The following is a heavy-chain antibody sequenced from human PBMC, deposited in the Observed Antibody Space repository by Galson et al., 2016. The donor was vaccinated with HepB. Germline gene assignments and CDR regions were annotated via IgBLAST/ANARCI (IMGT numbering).Heavy chain of an antibody. CDR3: ARAIRRGRPPCSFDS. J-gene: IGHJ4*02. V-gene: IGHV1-8*02. CDR2: MNPNSGDT. Sequence: SVTVSCKASEYTFSTYEINWVRQATGQGLEWMGWMNPNSGDTGYTQRFQGRVTMTRDTSISTAYMELSSLRSEDTAMYYCARAIRRGRPPCSFDSWGQGTLVTVSS. D-gene: IGHD2-2*01. CDR1: EYTFSTYE.